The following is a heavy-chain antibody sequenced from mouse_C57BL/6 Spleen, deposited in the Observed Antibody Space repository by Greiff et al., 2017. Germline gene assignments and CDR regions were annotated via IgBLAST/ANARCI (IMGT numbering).Heavy chain of an antibody. V-gene: IGHV1-80*01. CDR2: IYPGDGDT. CDR3: ARSPGGSAMYY. Sequence: VQLQQSGAELVKPGASVKISCKASGYAFSSYWMNWVKQRPGKGLEWIGQIYPGDGDTNYNGKFKGKATLTAEKSSSTAYMQLISLTSEDYAVYFCARSPGGSAMYYWGQGTSVTVSS. D-gene: IGHD1-1*01. J-gene: IGHJ4*01. CDR1: GYAFSSYW.